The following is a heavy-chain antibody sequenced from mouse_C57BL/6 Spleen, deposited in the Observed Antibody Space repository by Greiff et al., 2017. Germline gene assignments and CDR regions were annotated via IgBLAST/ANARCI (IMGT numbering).Heavy chain of an antibody. CDR1: GYTFTSYW. D-gene: IGHD1-1*01. CDR2: IHPNSGST. CDR3: AIDYGSSYIDY. Sequence: QVQLQQPGAELVKPGASVKLSCKASGYTFTSYWMHWVKQRPGQGLEWIGMIHPNSGSTNYNEKFKSKATLTVDKSSSTAYMQLSSLTSEDSAVYYCAIDYGSSYIDYWGQGTTLTVSS. J-gene: IGHJ2*01. V-gene: IGHV1-64*01.